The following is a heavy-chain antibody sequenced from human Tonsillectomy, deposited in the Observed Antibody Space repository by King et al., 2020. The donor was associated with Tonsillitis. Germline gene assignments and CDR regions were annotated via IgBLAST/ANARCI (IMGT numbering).Heavy chain of an antibody. J-gene: IGHJ3*02. Sequence: VQLVESGGGLVQPGGSLRLSCAVSGFTLSSYWMTWVRQAPGKGLEWVANIKQDGSEKYYVDSVKGRFTISRDNAKNSLYLQINSLRAEDTAVYYCAGGRGAFDIWGRGTMVTVSS. CDR2: IKQDGSEK. D-gene: IGHD3-10*01. V-gene: IGHV3-7*03. CDR1: GFTLSSYW. CDR3: AGGRGAFDI.